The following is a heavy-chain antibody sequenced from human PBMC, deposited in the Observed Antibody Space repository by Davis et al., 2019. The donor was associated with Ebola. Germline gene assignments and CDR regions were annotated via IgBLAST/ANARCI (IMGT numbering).Heavy chain of an antibody. CDR2: IWYDGSNK. CDR1: GFTFSSYG. Sequence: PGGSLRLSCAASGFTFSSYGMHWVRQAPGKGLEWVAVIWYDGSNKYYADSVKGRFTISRDNSKNTLYLQMNSLRAEDTAVYYCARDFLMTGTIGHWGQGTLVTVSS. CDR3: ARDFLMTGTIGH. D-gene: IGHD1-7*01. V-gene: IGHV3-33*01. J-gene: IGHJ4*02.